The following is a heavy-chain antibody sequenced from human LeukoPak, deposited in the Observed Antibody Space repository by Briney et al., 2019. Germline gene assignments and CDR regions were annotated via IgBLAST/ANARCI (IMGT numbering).Heavy chain of an antibody. CDR1: GFTFSSYW. D-gene: IGHD2-2*01. V-gene: IGHV3-74*01. CDR3: AREGGTASWYYYYGMDV. Sequence: GGSLRLSCAASGFTFSSYWMHWVRQAPGKGLVWVSRINSDGSSTSYADSVKGRFTISRDNAKNTLYLQMNSLRAEDTAVYYCAREGGTASWYYYYGMDVWGQGTTVTVSS. J-gene: IGHJ6*02. CDR2: INSDGSST.